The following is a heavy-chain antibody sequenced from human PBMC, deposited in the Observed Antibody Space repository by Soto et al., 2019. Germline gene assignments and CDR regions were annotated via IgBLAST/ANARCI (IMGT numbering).Heavy chain of an antibody. CDR2: ISDSGSGA. Sequence: VGSLRLSCAASGFDFSNFGMIWVRQAPGKGLEWVSGISDSGSGAYYADSVKGRFTISRDNSKNTLYLQMNSLRAEDTAVYYCAKERYSGYYDYWGQGTLVTVSS. D-gene: IGHD3-22*01. CDR3: AKERYSGYYDY. J-gene: IGHJ4*02. V-gene: IGHV3-23*01. CDR1: GFDFSNFG.